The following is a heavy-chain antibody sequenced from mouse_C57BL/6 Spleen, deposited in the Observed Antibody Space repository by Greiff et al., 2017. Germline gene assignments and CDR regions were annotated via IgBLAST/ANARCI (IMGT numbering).Heavy chain of an antibody. Sequence: QVQLQQSGAELARPGASVKLSCKASGYTFTSYGISWVKQRTGQGLEWIGEIYPRSGNTYYNEKFKGKATLPADKSSSTAYMELRSLTSEDSAVYSCASSGEYYEYDGGYYDMDYWGQGTSVTVSA. CDR1: GYTFTSYG. CDR2: IYPRSGNT. CDR3: ASSGEYYEYDGGYYDMDY. D-gene: IGHD2-4*01. J-gene: IGHJ4*01. V-gene: IGHV1-81*01.